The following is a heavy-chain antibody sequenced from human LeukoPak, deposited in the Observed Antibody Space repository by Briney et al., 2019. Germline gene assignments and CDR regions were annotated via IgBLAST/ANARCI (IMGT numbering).Heavy chain of an antibody. Sequence: PGGSLRLSCAVSGFTFSSYSMNWVRQAPGKGLEWVSSISSSRSYIYYADSVKGRFTISRDNAKNSLYLQMNSLRAEDTAVYYCAGRLIAAAEEDYWGQGTLVTVSS. CDR2: ISSSRSYI. D-gene: IGHD6-13*01. V-gene: IGHV3-21*01. CDR3: AGRLIAAAEEDY. CDR1: GFTFSSYS. J-gene: IGHJ4*02.